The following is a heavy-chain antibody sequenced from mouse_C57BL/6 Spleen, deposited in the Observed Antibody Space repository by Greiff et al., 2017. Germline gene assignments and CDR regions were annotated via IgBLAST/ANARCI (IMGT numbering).Heavy chain of an antibody. Sequence: EVQLQQSGPELVKPGASVKISCKASGYTFTDYYMNWVKQSHGKSLEWIGDINPNNGGTSYNQKFKGKATLTVDKSSSTAYMGLRSLTSEDSAVYYCARSGDYDYDDFDYCGQGTTLTVSS. V-gene: IGHV1-26*01. D-gene: IGHD2-4*01. CDR3: ARSGDYDYDDFDY. CDR2: INPNNGGT. CDR1: GYTFTDYY. J-gene: IGHJ2*01.